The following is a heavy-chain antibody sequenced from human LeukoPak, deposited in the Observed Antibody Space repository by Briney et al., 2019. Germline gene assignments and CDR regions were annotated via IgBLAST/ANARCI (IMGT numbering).Heavy chain of an antibody. CDR2: IYYSGST. Sequence: SETLSLTRTVSGGSISSGGYYWSWIRQHPGKGLEWIGYIYYSGSTYYSPSLKSRVTISVDTSKNQFSLKLSSVTAADTAVYYCARDGGLERPFGMDVWGQGTTVTVSS. V-gene: IGHV4-31*03. D-gene: IGHD1-1*01. J-gene: IGHJ6*02. CDR1: GGSISSGGYY. CDR3: ARDGGLERPFGMDV.